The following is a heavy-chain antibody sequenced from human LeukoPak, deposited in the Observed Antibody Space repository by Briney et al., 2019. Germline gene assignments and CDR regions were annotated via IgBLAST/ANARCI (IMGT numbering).Heavy chain of an antibody. V-gene: IGHV3-7*03. Sequence: PGGSLRLSCAASGFAFSSYWMSWVRQAPGKGLEWVANIKEDGSEKYYVDSVKGRYTISRDNAKNSLYLQMNSLRAEDTAVYYCARWGFGRSGFDYWGQGILVTVSS. CDR2: IKEDGSEK. CDR3: ARWGFGRSGFDY. CDR1: GFAFSSYW. D-gene: IGHD3-10*01. J-gene: IGHJ4*02.